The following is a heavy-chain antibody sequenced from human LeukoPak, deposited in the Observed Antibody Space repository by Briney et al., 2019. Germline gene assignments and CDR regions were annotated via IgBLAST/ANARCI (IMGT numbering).Heavy chain of an antibody. CDR3: ARVRLDDYYGSGSYQLPSDY. V-gene: IGHV1-18*01. D-gene: IGHD3-10*01. Sequence: ASVKVSCKASGYTFTSYGISWVRQAPGQGLEWMGWISAYNGNTNYAQKLQGRVTMTTDTSTSTAYMELRSLRSDDTAVYYCARVRLDDYYGSGSYQLPSDYWGQGTLVTVSS. J-gene: IGHJ4*02. CDR1: GYTFTSYG. CDR2: ISAYNGNT.